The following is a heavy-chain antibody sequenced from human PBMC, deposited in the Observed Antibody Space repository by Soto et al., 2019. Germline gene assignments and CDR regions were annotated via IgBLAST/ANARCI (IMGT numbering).Heavy chain of an antibody. CDR2: INSDGSHT. CDR3: VKEGDYGDYAGENWFDS. V-gene: IGHV3-74*01. CDR1: GFTFYAYW. Sequence: EVQLVESGGGLVQPGGSLRLSCAASGFTFYAYWIHWVRQVPGKGLVWVSRINSDGSHTSYADSVRGRFTISRDNSKNTVSLQMHSLTAEDTAVYYCVKEGDYGDYAGENWFDSWGQGSLVTVSS. J-gene: IGHJ5*01. D-gene: IGHD4-17*01.